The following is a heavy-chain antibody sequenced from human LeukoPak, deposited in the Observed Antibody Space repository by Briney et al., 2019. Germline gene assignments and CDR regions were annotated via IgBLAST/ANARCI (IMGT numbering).Heavy chain of an antibody. CDR3: AFGGFNCSSTSCYLDYYYYYGMDV. CDR2: IIPIFGTA. D-gene: IGHD2-2*01. CDR1: GGTFSSYA. Sequence: ASVKVSCKASGGTFSSYAISWVRQAPGQGLEWMGGIIPIFGTANYAQEFQGRVTITADESTSTAYMELSSLRSEDTAVYYCAFGGFNCSSTSCYLDYYYYYGMDVWGKGTTVTVSS. V-gene: IGHV1-69*13. J-gene: IGHJ6*04.